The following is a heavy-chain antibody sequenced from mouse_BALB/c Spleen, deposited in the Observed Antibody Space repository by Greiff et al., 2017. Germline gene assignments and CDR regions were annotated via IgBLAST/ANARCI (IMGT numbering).Heavy chain of an antibody. CDR3: ASGGYYGSSLFFDY. V-gene: IGHV14-3*02. D-gene: IGHD1-1*01. CDR2: IDPANGNT. CDR1: GFNIKDTY. J-gene: IGHJ2*01. Sequence: EVQRVESGAELVKPGASVKLSCTASGFNIKDTYMHWVKQRPEQGLEWIGRIDPANGNTKYDPKFQGKATITADTSSNTAYLQLSSLTSEDTAVYYCASGGYYGSSLFFDYWGQGTTLTVSS.